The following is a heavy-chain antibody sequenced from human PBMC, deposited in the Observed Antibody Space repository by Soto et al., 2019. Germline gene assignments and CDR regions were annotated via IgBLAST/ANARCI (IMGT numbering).Heavy chain of an antibody. Sequence: GGSLRLSCAASGFTVSSNYMSWVRQAPGKGLEWVSVIYSGGSTYYADSVKGRFTISRENSKNTLYLQMNSLRAEDTAVYYCAREMTLRITMVRGVSFRDGMDVWGQGTTVTVSS. CDR3: AREMTLRITMVRGVSFRDGMDV. CDR1: GFTVSSNY. CDR2: IYSGGST. J-gene: IGHJ6*02. V-gene: IGHV3-53*01. D-gene: IGHD3-10*01.